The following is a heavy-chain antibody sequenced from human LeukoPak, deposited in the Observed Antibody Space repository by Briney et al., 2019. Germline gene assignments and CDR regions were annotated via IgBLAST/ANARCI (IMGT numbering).Heavy chain of an antibody. CDR1: GGTFSSYA. D-gene: IGHD3-3*01. Sequence: GASVKVSCKASGGTFSSYAISWVRQAPGQGLEWMGWISAYNGNTNYAQKLQGRVTMTTDTSTSTAYMELRSLRSDDTAVYYCARDLESITIFGVVISDDAFDIWGQGTMVTVSS. CDR3: ARDLESITIFGVVISDDAFDI. V-gene: IGHV1-18*01. CDR2: ISAYNGNT. J-gene: IGHJ3*02.